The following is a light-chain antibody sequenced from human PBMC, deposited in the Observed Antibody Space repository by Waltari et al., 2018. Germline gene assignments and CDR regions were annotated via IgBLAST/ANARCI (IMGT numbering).Light chain of an antibody. Sequence: DIQMTQSPSSLSASVGDRVSITCRASQGISSWLAWYRQKPGKAPKLLIQKASSLESGVPSRFRGSGSGTDFTLTISSLQPEDFATYYCQQYNSAPHSFGQGTKVEIK. J-gene: IGKJ2*03. CDR3: QQYNSAPHS. V-gene: IGKV1-5*03. CDR2: KAS. CDR1: QGISSW.